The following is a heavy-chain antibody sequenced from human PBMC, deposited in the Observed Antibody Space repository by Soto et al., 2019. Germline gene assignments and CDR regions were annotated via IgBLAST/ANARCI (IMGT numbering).Heavy chain of an antibody. D-gene: IGHD3-22*01. CDR1: GFDVSNTD. J-gene: IGHJ4*02. CDR3: AREAIIVIAAPEYYFDY. CDR2: IYSGGYT. Sequence: GGSLRLSCAASGFDVSNTDMSWGRQAPGKGLEWVSVIYSGGYTNYADSVKGRFIVSRDSPKNTLYLQMDSLRAEDTAVYYCAREAIIVIAAPEYYFDYWGQRTLVTVSS. V-gene: IGHV3-66*01.